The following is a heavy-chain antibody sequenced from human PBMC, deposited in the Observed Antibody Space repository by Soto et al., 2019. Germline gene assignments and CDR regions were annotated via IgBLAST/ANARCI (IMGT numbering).Heavy chain of an antibody. CDR3: AKPLQQWLLQGSRVDA. J-gene: IGHJ6*02. CDR1: GFSFSEYA. D-gene: IGHD6-19*01. V-gene: IGHV3-23*01. CDR2: ISGDTATT. Sequence: WVSLRLSCAPAGFSFSEYAVTGHLQAPGNRLQWVSAISGDTATTHYADSVKGRFTISRDNSRDTLYLQMNSMRVEDTAIYYCAKPLQQWLLQGSRVDAWRQGTTVIVSS.